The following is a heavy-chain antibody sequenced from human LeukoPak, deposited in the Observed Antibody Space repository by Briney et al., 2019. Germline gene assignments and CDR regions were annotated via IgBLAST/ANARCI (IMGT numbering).Heavy chain of an antibody. V-gene: IGHV4-59*08. J-gene: IGHJ5*02. CDR1: GDSISSYN. Sequence: PSETLSLTCTVSGDSISSYNWNWIRHSPGKGLEWIGYIFYSGNTNYNPSLKSRVTISLDTSKNQFSLKLSSVTAADAAVYYCARRPKMGGSDGDTWLDPWGQGTLVTVSS. D-gene: IGHD2-15*01. CDR2: IFYSGNT. CDR3: ARRPKMGGSDGDTWLDP.